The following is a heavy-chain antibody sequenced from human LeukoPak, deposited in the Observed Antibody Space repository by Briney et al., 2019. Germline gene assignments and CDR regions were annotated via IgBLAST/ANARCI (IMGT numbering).Heavy chain of an antibody. CDR2: IIPIFGTA. D-gene: IGHD3-9*01. Sequence: SVKVSCKASGGTFSSYAISWVRQAPGQGLEWMGGIIPIFGTANYAQKFQGRVTITADKSTSTAYMELSSLRSEDTAVYYCARGLSYDILTGLPNWSDPWGQGTLVTVSS. V-gene: IGHV1-69*06. J-gene: IGHJ5*02. CDR3: ARGLSYDILTGLPNWSDP. CDR1: GGTFSSYA.